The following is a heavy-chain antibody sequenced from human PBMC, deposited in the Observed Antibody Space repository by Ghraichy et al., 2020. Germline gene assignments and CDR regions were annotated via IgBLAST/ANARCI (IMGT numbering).Heavy chain of an antibody. CDR3: AKGREGTVYYYGMDV. CDR1: GFTFRNYA. V-gene: IGHV3-23*01. J-gene: IGHJ6*02. Sequence: GGSLRLSCAASGFTFRNYAMSWVRQAPGKGLEWVSAISGDGASMFYADSVKGRFSISRDNSKNTLYLQLNSLRADDTALYYCAKGREGTVYYYGMDVWGQGTTVTVSS. D-gene: IGHD1/OR15-1a*01. CDR2: ISGDGASM.